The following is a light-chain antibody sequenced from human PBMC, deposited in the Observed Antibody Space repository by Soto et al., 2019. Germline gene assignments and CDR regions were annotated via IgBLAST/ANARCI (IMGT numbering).Light chain of an antibody. J-gene: IGKJ2*01. CDR3: MQTLETPRT. CDR2: SGS. CDR1: QSLLHTNGYNY. V-gene: IGKV2-28*01. Sequence: DIVMTQSPLSLPVTPGEPASISCRSSQSLLHTNGYNYLDWFLQRPGQSPQLLIYSGSTRASGVHDRFRGSGSGTDFTLKISRVEAEDVGVYYCMQTLETPRTFGQGTKLEIK.